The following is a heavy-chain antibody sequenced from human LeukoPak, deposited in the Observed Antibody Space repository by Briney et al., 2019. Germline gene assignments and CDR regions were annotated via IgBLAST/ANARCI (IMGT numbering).Heavy chain of an antibody. CDR2: IWYDGSNK. Sequence: PGGSLRLSCAASGFTFSSYAMSWVRQAPGKGLEWVAVIWYDGSNKYYADSVKGRFTISRDNSKNTLYLQMNSLRAEDTAVYYCARDRDGYNYYYGMDVWGQGTTVTVSS. J-gene: IGHJ6*02. D-gene: IGHD5-24*01. V-gene: IGHV3-33*08. CDR1: GFTFSSYA. CDR3: ARDRDGYNYYYGMDV.